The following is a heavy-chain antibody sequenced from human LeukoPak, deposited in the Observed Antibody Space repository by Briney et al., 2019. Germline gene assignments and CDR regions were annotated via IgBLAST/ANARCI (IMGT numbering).Heavy chain of an antibody. D-gene: IGHD1-14*01. CDR3: ARLNKPGWFDP. CDR2: IYYSGST. V-gene: IGHV4-39*01. CDR1: GDSVSSSNCY. Sequence: SETLSLTCTVSGDSVSSSNCYWPWIRQPPGKGLEWIGNIYYSGSTYYNPSLKSRLTISVDTSKNQFSLKLTSVTAADTAVYYCARLNKPGWFDPWGQGTLVTVSS. J-gene: IGHJ5*02.